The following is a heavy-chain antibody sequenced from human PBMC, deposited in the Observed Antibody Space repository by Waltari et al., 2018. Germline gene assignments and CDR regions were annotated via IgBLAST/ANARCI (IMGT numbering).Heavy chain of an antibody. J-gene: IGHJ6*02. D-gene: IGHD3-10*01. V-gene: IGHV3-33*03. CDR2: KWYDGNNK. CDR1: GFTFSRHG. CDR3: AKGSYYDAGGRTYYTGMDV. Sequence: QEQLVESGGGVVQPGRSLRLSCAASGFTFSRHGMHWVRPAQGKRLEWVALKWYDGNNKYYADSVMGRVTISRDDAKNTLYLKMDSLRADDTAVYYCAKGSYYDAGGRTYYTGMDVWGQGTTVTVSS.